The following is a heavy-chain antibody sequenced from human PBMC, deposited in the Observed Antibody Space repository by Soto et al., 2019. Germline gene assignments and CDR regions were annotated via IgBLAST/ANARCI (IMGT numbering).Heavy chain of an antibody. CDR1: GHRFTTYW. J-gene: IGHJ6*02. Sequence: PGESLKFSCKTSGHRFTTYWISWVRQMPGKGLEYMGKINPTDSETNYSPSFEGHVTFSVDRSTSTAYVRWNSLKASDTAMYYCASPTMTSTSFYYAMDVWGQGTTVTVSS. D-gene: IGHD4-17*01. CDR3: ASPTMTSTSFYYAMDV. V-gene: IGHV5-10-1*01. CDR2: INPTDSET.